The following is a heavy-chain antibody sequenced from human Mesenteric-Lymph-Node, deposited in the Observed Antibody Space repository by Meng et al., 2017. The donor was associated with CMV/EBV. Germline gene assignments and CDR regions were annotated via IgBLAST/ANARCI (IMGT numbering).Heavy chain of an antibody. J-gene: IGHJ4*02. CDR2: ISSSSSYI. D-gene: IGHD1-26*01. CDR3: ARDKGRVGATDFDY. V-gene: IGHV3-21*01. Sequence: GGSLRLSCAASGFTFSSYSMNWVRQAPGKGLEWVSSISSSSSYIYYADSVKGRFTISRDNAKNSLYLQMNSLRAEDTAVHYCARDKGRVGATDFDYWGQGTLVTVSS. CDR1: GFTFSSYS.